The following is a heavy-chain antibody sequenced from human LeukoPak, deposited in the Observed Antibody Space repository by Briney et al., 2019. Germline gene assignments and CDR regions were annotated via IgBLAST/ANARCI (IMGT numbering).Heavy chain of an antibody. CDR3: AGGAMGPGLAGY. V-gene: IGHV3-11*01. D-gene: IGHD3/OR15-3a*01. CDR1: GFTFSDYY. Sequence: GGSLRLSCAASGFTFSDYYMNWIRQAPGKGLEWVSYISSSGNIIYYADSVQGRFAISRDNAKSSLYLQMSSLVAEDTAVYYFAGGAMGPGLAGYWGQGTLVTVSS. CDR2: ISSSGNII. J-gene: IGHJ4*02.